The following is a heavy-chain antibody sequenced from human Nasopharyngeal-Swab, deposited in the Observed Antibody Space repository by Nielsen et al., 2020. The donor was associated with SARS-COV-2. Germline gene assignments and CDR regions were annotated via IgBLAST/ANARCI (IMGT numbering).Heavy chain of an antibody. D-gene: IGHD3-3*01. CDR2: ITSGSSYI. Sequence: GESLKISCAASGFTFSSYNMNWVRQAPGKGLEWVSSITSGSSYIYYADSVKGRFTISRDNAKNSLFLQMNSLRAEDTAVYYCARGYDFRSGSNAFDIWGQGTMVTVSS. CDR1: GFTFSSYN. V-gene: IGHV3-21*01. J-gene: IGHJ3*02. CDR3: ARGYDFRSGSNAFDI.